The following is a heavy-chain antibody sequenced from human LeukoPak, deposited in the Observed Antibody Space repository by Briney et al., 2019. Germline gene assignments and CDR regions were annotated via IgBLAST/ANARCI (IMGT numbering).Heavy chain of an antibody. Sequence: GGSLRLSCAASGFTFSSYGMHWVRQAPGKGLEWVANIKQDGSEKYYVGSVKGRFTISRDNAKNSLYLQMNSLRAEDTAVYYCVPRSSSLRNWGQGTLVTVSS. V-gene: IGHV3-7*01. J-gene: IGHJ4*02. CDR3: VPRSSSLRN. CDR1: GFTFSSYG. D-gene: IGHD6-13*01. CDR2: IKQDGSEK.